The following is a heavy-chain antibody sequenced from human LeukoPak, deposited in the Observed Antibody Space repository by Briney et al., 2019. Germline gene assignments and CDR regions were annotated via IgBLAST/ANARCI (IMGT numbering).Heavy chain of an antibody. CDR1: GYTLTELS. D-gene: IGHD3-10*01. Sequence: ASVKVSCKVSGYTLTELSMHWVRQAPGKGLEWMGGFDPEDGETIYAQKFQGRVTMTEDTSTDTAYMELSSLRSEDTAVYYCARTTYGSGGTPYFDYWGQGTLVTVSS. J-gene: IGHJ4*02. CDR3: ARTTYGSGGTPYFDY. CDR2: FDPEDGET. V-gene: IGHV1-24*01.